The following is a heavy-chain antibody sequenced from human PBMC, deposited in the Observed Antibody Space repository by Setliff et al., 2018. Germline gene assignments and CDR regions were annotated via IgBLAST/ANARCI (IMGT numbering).Heavy chain of an antibody. CDR1: GGSISSYY. D-gene: IGHD3-10*01. CDR2: FYHSGST. CDR3: ARHKVIKKEFIRLTWFDP. V-gene: IGHV4-59*08. Sequence: ASETLSLTCNVSGGSISSYYWTWIRQPPGKGLEWIGYFYHSGSTNYNPSLKGRVTMTSDTSRNQLSLKLTSVSAADTAIYYCARHKVIKKEFIRLTWFDPWGQGTPVTVS. J-gene: IGHJ5*02.